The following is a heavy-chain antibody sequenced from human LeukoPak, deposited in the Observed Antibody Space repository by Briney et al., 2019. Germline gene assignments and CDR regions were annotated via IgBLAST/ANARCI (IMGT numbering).Heavy chain of an antibody. CDR1: GFTFSNAW. Sequence: GGSLRLSCAASGFTFSNAWMSWVRQAPGKGPEWVAFIRYDGSNKYYADSVKGRFTISRDNSKNTLYLQMNSLRAEDTAVYYCAKPAAGYSSGWYDGSYHFDYWGQGTLVTVSS. D-gene: IGHD6-19*01. CDR2: IRYDGSNK. V-gene: IGHV3-30*02. J-gene: IGHJ4*02. CDR3: AKPAAGYSSGWYDGSYHFDY.